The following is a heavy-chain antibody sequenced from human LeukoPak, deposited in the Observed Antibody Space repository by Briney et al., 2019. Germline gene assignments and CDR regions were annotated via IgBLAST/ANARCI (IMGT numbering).Heavy chain of an antibody. J-gene: IGHJ4*02. Sequence: SEALSLTCTVSGGSISSSSYYWGWIRQPPGKGLEWIGSIYYSGSTYYNPSLKSRVTISVDTSKNQFSLKLSSVTAADTAVYYCARHMTTAIRLLDYWGQGTLVTVSS. V-gene: IGHV4-39*01. CDR1: GGSISSSSYY. CDR3: ARHMTTAIRLLDY. CDR2: IYYSGST. D-gene: IGHD4-11*01.